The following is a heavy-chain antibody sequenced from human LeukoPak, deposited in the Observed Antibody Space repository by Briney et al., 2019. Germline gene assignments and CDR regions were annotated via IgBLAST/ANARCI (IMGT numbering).Heavy chain of an antibody. V-gene: IGHV1-24*01. CDR3: ATDRTARLRSVNFDY. CDR2: FDPEDGET. CDR1: GYTLTELS. J-gene: IGHJ4*02. Sequence: ASLKVSCKLSGYTLTELSMHWVRQAPGKGREWRGGFDPEDGETIYAQKFQGRVTMTEDTSTDTAYMALSSLRSEDTAVYYCATDRTARLRSVNFDYWGQGTLVTVSS. D-gene: IGHD6-6*01.